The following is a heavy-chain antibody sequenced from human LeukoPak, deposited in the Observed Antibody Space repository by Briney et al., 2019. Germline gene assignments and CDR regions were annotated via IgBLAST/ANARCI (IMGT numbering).Heavy chain of an antibody. CDR1: GYSIISDYY. V-gene: IGHV4-38-2*02. CDR2: IYHTGTT. J-gene: IGHJ4*02. D-gene: IGHD3-22*01. Sequence: PSETLSLTCTVSGYSIISDYYWGWLRPPPGKELEWIGSIYHTGTTYYNPSLRSRVTISVDISKNQFSLKLNSMTAADTAVYYCARGLETYYYDSSGYYFPYYFDYWGQGTLVTVSS. CDR3: ARGLETYYYDSSGYYFPYYFDY.